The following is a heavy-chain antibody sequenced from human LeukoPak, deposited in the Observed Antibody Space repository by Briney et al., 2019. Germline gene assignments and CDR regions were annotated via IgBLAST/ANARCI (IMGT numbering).Heavy chain of an antibody. CDR1: GGSFGGYY. V-gene: IGHV4-34*01. CDR2: INHSGST. J-gene: IGHJ4*02. Sequence: SETLSLTCAVYGGSFGGYYWSWIRQPPGKGLEWIGEINHSGSTNYNPSLKSRVTISVDTSKNQFSLKLSSVTAADTAVYYCARDAGGDYWGQGTLVTVSS. D-gene: IGHD2-8*02. CDR3: ARDAGGDY.